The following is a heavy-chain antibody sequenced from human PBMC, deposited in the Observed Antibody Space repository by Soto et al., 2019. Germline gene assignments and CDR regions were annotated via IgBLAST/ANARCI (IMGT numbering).Heavy chain of an antibody. CDR3: ARRGERGWFGL. V-gene: IGHV4-59*08. CDR2: IYYSGST. Sequence: QVQLQESGPGLVKPSETLSLTCTVSGGSISSYYWNWIRQPPGKGLEWIGNIYYSGSTNYNPSLKSRVTLSVDTPKNQFSLKVDSVTAADTAMYYCARRGERGWFGLWGQGTLVTVSS. J-gene: IGHJ5*02. CDR1: GGSISSYY. D-gene: IGHD3-16*01.